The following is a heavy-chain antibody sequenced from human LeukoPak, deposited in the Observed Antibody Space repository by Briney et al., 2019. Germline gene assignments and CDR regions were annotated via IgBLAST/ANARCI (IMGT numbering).Heavy chain of an antibody. CDR2: INPNSGGT. Sequence: GASVKVSCKASGYTFTTYYMHWVRQAPGQGLEWMGWINPNSGGTNYAQKYQGRVTMTRDTSISTAYMELSRLRSDDTAVYYCALMGGLLWFGEFDYWGQGTLVTVSS. D-gene: IGHD3-10*01. V-gene: IGHV1-2*02. J-gene: IGHJ4*02. CDR1: GYTFTTYY. CDR3: ALMGGLLWFGEFDY.